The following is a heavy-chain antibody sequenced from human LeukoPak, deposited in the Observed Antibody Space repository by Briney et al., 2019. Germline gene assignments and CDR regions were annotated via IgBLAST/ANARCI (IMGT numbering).Heavy chain of an antibody. J-gene: IGHJ4*02. CDR3: ARDDINGWYGY. CDR1: GYTFTGYY. CDR2: INANSGGA. V-gene: IGHV1-2*02. D-gene: IGHD6-19*01. Sequence: ASVKVSCKASGYTFTGYYIHWVRQAPGQGLEWMGWINANSGGANYVQKFQGRVTMTRDTSISTAYMELSRLTSDDTAVYYCARDDINGWYGYWGQGTLVTVSS.